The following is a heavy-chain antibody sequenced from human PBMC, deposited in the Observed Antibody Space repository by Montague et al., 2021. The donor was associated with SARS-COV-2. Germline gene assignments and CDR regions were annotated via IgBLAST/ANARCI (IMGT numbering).Heavy chain of an antibody. V-gene: IGHV5-10-1*01. D-gene: IGHD2-2*01. J-gene: IGHJ5*02. CDR1: GYSFTSYW. Sequence: QSGAEVKKPGESLRISCKGSGYSFTSYWISWVRQMPGKGLEWMGRIDPSDSYTNYSPSFQGHVTISADKSISTAYLQWSSLKASDTAMYYCARHTPCSSTSCYEIWWFDPWGQGTLVTVSS. CDR3: ARHTPCSSTSCYEIWWFDP. CDR2: IDPSDSYT.